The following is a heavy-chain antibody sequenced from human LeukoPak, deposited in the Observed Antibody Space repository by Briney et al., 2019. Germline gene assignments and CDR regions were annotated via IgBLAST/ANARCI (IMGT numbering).Heavy chain of an antibody. Sequence: ASVKDSCKASGYTFTSYYMHWVRQAPGQGLEWMGIINPSGGSTSYAQKFQGRVTMTRDMSTSTVYMELSSLRSEDTAVYYCASSSMTLRGFDYWGQGTLVTVSS. CDR1: GYTFTSYY. CDR3: ASSSMTLRGFDY. J-gene: IGHJ4*02. CDR2: INPSGGST. V-gene: IGHV1-46*01. D-gene: IGHD2/OR15-2a*01.